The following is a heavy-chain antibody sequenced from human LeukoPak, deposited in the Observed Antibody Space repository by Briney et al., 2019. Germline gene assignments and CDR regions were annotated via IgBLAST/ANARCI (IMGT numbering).Heavy chain of an antibody. J-gene: IGHJ4*02. V-gene: IGHV3-30*18. CDR3: AKGGWDSSGWYMGY. Sequence: TGGSLRLSCAASGFTFSSYGMHWVRQAPGKGLEWVAVISYDGSNKYYADSVKGRFTISRDNSKNTLYLQMNSLRAEDTAVYYCAKGGWDSSGWYMGYWGQGTLVTVSS. CDR2: ISYDGSNK. D-gene: IGHD6-19*01. CDR1: GFTFSSYG.